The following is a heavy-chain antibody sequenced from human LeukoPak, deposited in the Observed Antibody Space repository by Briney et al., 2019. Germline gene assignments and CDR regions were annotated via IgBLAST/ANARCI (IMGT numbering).Heavy chain of an antibody. CDR1: GYTFTSYA. V-gene: IGHV1-3*01. D-gene: IGHD3-3*01. J-gene: IGHJ4*02. CDR3: ARVYYDFWSGYYVWGDY. Sequence: ASVKVSCTASGYTFTSYAMHWVRQAPGQRLEWMGWINAGNGNTKYSQKFQGRVTITRDTSASTAYMELSSLRSEDTAVYYCARVYYDFWSGYYVWGDYWGQGTLVTVSS. CDR2: INAGNGNT.